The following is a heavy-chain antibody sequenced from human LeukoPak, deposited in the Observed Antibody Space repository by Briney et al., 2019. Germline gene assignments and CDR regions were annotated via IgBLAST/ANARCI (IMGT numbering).Heavy chain of an antibody. CDR3: AARPTSAAVAPSDF. V-gene: IGHV3-23*01. CDR2: ISGSGDGT. J-gene: IGHJ4*02. D-gene: IGHD6-19*01. CDR1: GLTPSRCG. Sequence: GGSLRLSCAASGLTPSRCGMCWVRQAPGKGLEWVSAISGSGDGTYYADSVKGRFTISRDNSKSMLYLEMNSLRAEDTATYYCAARPTSAAVAPSDFWGQGTLVTVSS.